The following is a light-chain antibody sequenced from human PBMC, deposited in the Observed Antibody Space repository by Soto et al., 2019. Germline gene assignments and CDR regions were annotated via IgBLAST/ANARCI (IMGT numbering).Light chain of an antibody. CDR1: QSINTW. J-gene: IGKJ3*01. CDR2: RAS. Sequence: DIQMTQSPSTLSASVGDRVTITCRASQSINTWLAWYQQKPGKAPELLIYRASTLESGVPPRFSGSGSGTDFTLTISSLQPDDIATYYCQQYYDLFTFGPGTKVGIK. CDR3: QQYYDLFT. V-gene: IGKV1-5*03.